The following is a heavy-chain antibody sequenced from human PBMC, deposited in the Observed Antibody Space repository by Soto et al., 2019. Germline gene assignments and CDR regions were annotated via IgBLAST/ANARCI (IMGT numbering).Heavy chain of an antibody. J-gene: IGHJ5*02. Sequence: QVQLQESGPGLVKPSETLSLTCTVSGGSISSYYWSWIRQPPGKGLEWIGYIYYSGSTNYNPSLKSRVTISVDTSKNQFSLKLSSVTAADTAVYYCARGIRYFDWLLKSGNWFDPWGQGTLVTVSS. CDR2: IYYSGST. CDR3: ARGIRYFDWLLKSGNWFDP. CDR1: GGSISSYY. V-gene: IGHV4-59*08. D-gene: IGHD3-9*01.